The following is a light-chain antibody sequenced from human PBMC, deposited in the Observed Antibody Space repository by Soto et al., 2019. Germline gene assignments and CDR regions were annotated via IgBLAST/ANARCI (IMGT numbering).Light chain of an antibody. CDR3: HHYCASPFT. V-gene: IGKV3-20*01. Sequence: EIVLTQSPGTLSLSPGERATLSCRASQSLDSSSLAWHQQKPGQAPRLLISGPSSRAPGIPDRFSASGSGTDFHLTISSVEPEDIAVYYCHHYCASPFTFGPGTRLDL. CDR1: QSLDSSS. CDR2: GPS. J-gene: IGKJ3*01.